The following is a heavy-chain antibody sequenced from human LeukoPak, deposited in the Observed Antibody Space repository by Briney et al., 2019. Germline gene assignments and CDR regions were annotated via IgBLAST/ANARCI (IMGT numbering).Heavy chain of an antibody. CDR2: INPNSGGT. CDR1: GYTFTGYY. CDR3: ARGCSSTSFLWDYYFDY. J-gene: IGHJ4*02. D-gene: IGHD2-2*01. V-gene: IGHV1-2*02. Sequence: ASVKVSCKASGYTFTGYYMHWVRQAPGQGLEWMGWINPNSGGTNYAQKFQGRVTMTRDTSISTAYMELSRLRSDDTAVYYCARGCSSTSFLWDYYFDYWGQGTLVTVSS.